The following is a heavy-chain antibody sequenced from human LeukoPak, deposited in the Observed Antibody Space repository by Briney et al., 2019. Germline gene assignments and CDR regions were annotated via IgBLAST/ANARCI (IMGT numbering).Heavy chain of an antibody. CDR3: ATGGYCSSTSCYTHRH. CDR2: FDPGDGET. CDR1: GYTLTELS. Sequence: ASVKVSCKVSGYTLTELSMHWVRQAPGKGLEWMGGFDPGDGETIYAQKFQGRVTMTEDTSTDTAYMELSSLRSEDTAVYYCATGGYCSSTSCYTHRHWGQGTLVTVSS. V-gene: IGHV1-24*01. J-gene: IGHJ4*02. D-gene: IGHD2-2*02.